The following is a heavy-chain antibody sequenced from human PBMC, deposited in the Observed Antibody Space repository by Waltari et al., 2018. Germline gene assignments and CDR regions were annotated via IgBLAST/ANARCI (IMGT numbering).Heavy chain of an antibody. CDR2: SRSKTDGGTI. J-gene: IGHJ3*02. V-gene: IGHV3-15*01. CDR1: GFAFNYAW. D-gene: IGHD2-2*01. Sequence: EVQLVESGGGLVKPGGSLRLSCAASGFAFNYAWMIWVRQAPGKEREWGGRSRSKTDGGTIDDAAPVKDRFSISRDDSKNTLYLQMNSLEIEDTAVYYCTRRYCSSTTCINAFDIWGQGTVVTVSS. CDR3: TRRYCSSTTCINAFDI.